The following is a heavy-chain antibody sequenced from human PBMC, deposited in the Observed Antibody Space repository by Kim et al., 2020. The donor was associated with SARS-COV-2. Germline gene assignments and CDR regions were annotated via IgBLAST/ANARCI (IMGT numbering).Heavy chain of an antibody. Sequence: GGSLRLSCATSGFNFRGYSMNWVRQPPGKGLEWISSISGGGSSDYYADSVKGRFIISRDNAKDSLYLQMNSLSDGDTAVYYCARDYTLPEQPFDFWGEGTLVTVSS. CDR1: GFNFRGYS. J-gene: IGHJ4*02. CDR2: ISGGGSSD. V-gene: IGHV3-48*02. D-gene: IGHD1-1*01. CDR3: ARDYTLPEQPFDF.